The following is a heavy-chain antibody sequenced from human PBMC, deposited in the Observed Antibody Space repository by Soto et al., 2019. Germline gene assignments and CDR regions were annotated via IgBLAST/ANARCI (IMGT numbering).Heavy chain of an antibody. CDR3: AREKDGYDLFYSGLDV. CDR1: GFTFSNYN. V-gene: IGHV3-21*06. CDR2: ISGSGSDI. Sequence: XESLRLTCAASGFTFSNYNMVWVRQAPGKGLEWVSSISGSGSDIYYADSLKGRVSISRDNAKNTAYLQMDSLRADDTAVYFCAREKDGYDLFYSGLDVWGQGTTVTVSS. J-gene: IGHJ6*02. D-gene: IGHD5-12*01.